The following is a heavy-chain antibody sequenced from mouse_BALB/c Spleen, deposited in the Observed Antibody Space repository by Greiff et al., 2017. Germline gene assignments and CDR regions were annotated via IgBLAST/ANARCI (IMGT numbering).Heavy chain of an antibody. J-gene: IGHJ4*01. CDR1: EYEFPSHD. CDR3: ARRLRYYYAMDY. V-gene: IGHV5-2*03. D-gene: IGHD2-12*01. CDR2: ISSGGGST. Sequence: DVKLVESGGGLVQPGESLKLSCESNEYEFPSHDMSWVRQTPEKRREWVAYISSGGGSTYYPDTVKGRFTISRDNAKNTLYLQMSSLKSEDTAMYYCARRLRYYYAMDYWGQGTSVTVSS.